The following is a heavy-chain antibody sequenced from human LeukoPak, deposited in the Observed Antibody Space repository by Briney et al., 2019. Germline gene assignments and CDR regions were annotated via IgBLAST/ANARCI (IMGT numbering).Heavy chain of an antibody. CDR1: GFTFSNAW. J-gene: IGHJ5*02. CDR2: IKSKTDGGTT. CDR3: ARRRRAGWFDP. V-gene: IGHV3-15*01. D-gene: IGHD1-14*01. Sequence: EPGGSLRLSCAASGFTFSNAWMGWVRQAPGKGLEWVGRIKSKTDGGTTDYAAPVKGRFTISRDDSKNTLYLQMNSLKTEDTAVYYCARRRRAGWFDPWGQGTLVTVSS.